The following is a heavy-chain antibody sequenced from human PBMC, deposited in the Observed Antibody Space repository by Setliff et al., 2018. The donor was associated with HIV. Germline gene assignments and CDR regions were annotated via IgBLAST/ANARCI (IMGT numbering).Heavy chain of an antibody. CDR2: IYYSGST. CDR1: GGSISSYY. Sequence: LSLTCTVSGGSISSYYWSWIRQPPGKGLEWIGYIYYSGSTNYNPSLKSRVTISVATSKNQFSLKLSSVIAADTAVYYCARIFGDQGYYYGMDVWGQGTTVTVSS. J-gene: IGHJ6*02. D-gene: IGHD3-3*01. V-gene: IGHV4-59*01. CDR3: ARIFGDQGYYYGMDV.